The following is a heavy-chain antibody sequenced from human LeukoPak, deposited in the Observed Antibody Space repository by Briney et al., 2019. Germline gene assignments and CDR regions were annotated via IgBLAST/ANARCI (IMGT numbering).Heavy chain of an antibody. D-gene: IGHD3-3*01. CDR3: ARDYDFWSGYSSAMNV. V-gene: IGHV4-34*01. Sequence: PSETLSLTCAVYGGSFSGYYWSWIRQPPGKGLEWIGEINHSGSTNYNPSLKSRVTISVDTSKNQFSLKLSSVIAADTAVYYCARDYDFWSGYSSAMNVWGRGTTVTVSS. CDR1: GGSFSGYY. CDR2: INHSGST. J-gene: IGHJ6*03.